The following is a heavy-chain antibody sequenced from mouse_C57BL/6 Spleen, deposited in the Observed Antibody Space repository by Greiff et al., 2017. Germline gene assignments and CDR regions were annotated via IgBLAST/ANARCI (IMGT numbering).Heavy chain of an antibody. V-gene: IGHV1-7*01. CDR2: INPSSGYT. D-gene: IGHD1-1*01. J-gene: IGHJ2*01. CDR3: ATNDGSSNDFAY. CDR1: GYTFTSYW. Sequence: VQLQQSGAELAKPGGSVKLSCKASGYTFTSYWMHWVKQKPGQGLEWIGYINPSSGYTKYNQKFADKGTLTASKTSSRTYMQLSSLAYEDSAVNYSATNDGSSNDFAYWDQHTAHTVYS.